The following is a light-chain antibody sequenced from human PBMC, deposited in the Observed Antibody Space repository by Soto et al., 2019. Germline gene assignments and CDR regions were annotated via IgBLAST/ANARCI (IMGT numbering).Light chain of an antibody. J-gene: IGLJ1*01. Sequence: SVLTQPAPVAGAPGPSIAISRTWNSSVVGGYNSVSWYQQHPGKAPKLMIYNVSNRPSGVSDRFSGSKSGNTASLTISGLQAEDEADYYCSSYTSSNTYVFGTGTKVTVL. CDR1: SSVVGGYNS. CDR3: SSYTSSNTYV. V-gene: IGLV2-14*03. CDR2: NVS.